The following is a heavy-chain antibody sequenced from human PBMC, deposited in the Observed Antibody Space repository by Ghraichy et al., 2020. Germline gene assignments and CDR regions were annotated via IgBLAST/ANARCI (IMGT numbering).Heavy chain of an antibody. CDR1: GFTFSGSA. J-gene: IGHJ5*02. CDR3: TRHGGIRFLGSFDP. V-gene: IGHV3-73*01. D-gene: IGHD3-3*01. CDR2: IRSKANSYAT. Sequence: GALRLSCAASGFTFSGSAMHWVRQASGKGLEWVGRIRSKANSYATAYAASVKGRFTISRDDSKNTAYLQMNSLKTEDTAVYYCTRHGGIRFLGSFDPWGQGTLVTVSS.